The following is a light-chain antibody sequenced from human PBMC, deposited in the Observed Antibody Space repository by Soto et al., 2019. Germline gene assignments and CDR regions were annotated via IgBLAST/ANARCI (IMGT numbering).Light chain of an antibody. CDR3: MQGTHWPYT. CDR2: KVS. J-gene: IGKJ2*01. V-gene: IGKV2D-30*01. Sequence: DVVMTQSPLSLPVTLGQPASISCRSSQSLVYSDGNTYLSWFQQRPGQSPRRLIYKVSNCDSGVPDRFSGSGSGTDFTLKISRVEAEDVGVCYCMQGTHWPYTFGQGTKLEIK. CDR1: QSLVYSDGNTY.